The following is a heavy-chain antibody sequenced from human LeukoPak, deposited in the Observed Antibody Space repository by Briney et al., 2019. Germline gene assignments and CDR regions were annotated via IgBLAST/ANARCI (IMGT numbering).Heavy chain of an antibody. Sequence: SETLSLTCAVYGGSFSGYYWSWIRQPPGKGLEWIGEINHSGSTNYNPSLRSRATISVDASKNQFSLKLSSVTAADTAVYYCARGRATIVVVVAATNFDYWGQGTLVTVSS. J-gene: IGHJ4*02. CDR1: GGSFSGYY. CDR2: INHSGST. V-gene: IGHV4-34*01. CDR3: ARGRATIVVVVAATNFDY. D-gene: IGHD2-15*01.